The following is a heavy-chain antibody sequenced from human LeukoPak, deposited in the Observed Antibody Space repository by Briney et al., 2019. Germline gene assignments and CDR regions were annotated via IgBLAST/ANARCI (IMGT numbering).Heavy chain of an antibody. V-gene: IGHV2-70*11. Sequence: SGPTLVKPTQALTLTCTFSGFSLSTSGMCVSWIRQPPGKALEWLARIDWDDDKYYSTSLKTRLTISKDTSKNQVVLTMTNVDPVDTATYYCARIDWRQLSPSYYFDYWGQGTLVTVSS. CDR3: ARIDWRQLSPSYYFDY. CDR1: GFSLSTSGMC. D-gene: IGHD6-13*01. CDR2: IDWDDDK. J-gene: IGHJ4*02.